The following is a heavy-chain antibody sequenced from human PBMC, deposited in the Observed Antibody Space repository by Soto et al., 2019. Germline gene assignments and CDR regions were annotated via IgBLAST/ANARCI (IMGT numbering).Heavy chain of an antibody. CDR1: GFTFSSYG. CDR3: AKSPRIVLAGDSGGCLFDY. J-gene: IGHJ4*02. Sequence: QVQLVESGGGVVQPGRSLRLSCAASGFTFSSYGMNWVRQAPGKGLEWVADISYDGSNKYYADSVKGLFTISRDNSKNTLHLQMNSLIAEDTAVYYCAKSPRIVLAGDSGGCLFDYWGQGTPVTVSS. CDR2: ISYDGSNK. V-gene: IGHV3-30*18. D-gene: IGHD6-19*01.